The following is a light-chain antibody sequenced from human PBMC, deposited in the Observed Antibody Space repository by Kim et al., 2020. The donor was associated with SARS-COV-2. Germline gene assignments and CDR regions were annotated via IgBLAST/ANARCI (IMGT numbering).Light chain of an antibody. Sequence: SYELTQPPSVSVSPGQTASITCSGDKLGDKYACWYQQKPGQSPVLVIYQDSKRPSGIPERFSGSNSGNTATLTIRGHQAMDEADYYCQAWDSSANVFGTG. CDR2: QDS. CDR1: KLGDKY. V-gene: IGLV3-1*01. CDR3: QAWDSSANV. J-gene: IGLJ1*01.